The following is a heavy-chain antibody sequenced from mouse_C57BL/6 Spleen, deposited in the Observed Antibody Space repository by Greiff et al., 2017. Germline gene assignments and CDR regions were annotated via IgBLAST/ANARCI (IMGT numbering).Heavy chain of an antibody. J-gene: IGHJ4*01. V-gene: IGHV1-52*01. Sequence: QVQLQQPGAELVRPGSSVKLSCKASGYTFTSYWMHWVKQRPIQGLEWIGNIDPSDSETHYNQKFKDKATLTVDKSSSTAYMQLSSLTSEDSAVDYWARWGAGYNSAMDYWGQGTSVTVSS. CDR2: IDPSDSET. CDR1: GYTFTSYW. D-gene: IGHD3-2*02. CDR3: ARWGAGYNSAMDY.